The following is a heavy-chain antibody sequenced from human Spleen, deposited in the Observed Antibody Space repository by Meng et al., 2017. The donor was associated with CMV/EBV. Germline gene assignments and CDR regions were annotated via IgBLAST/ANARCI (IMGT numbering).Heavy chain of an antibody. CDR2: IFYSGST. CDR3: ARPFQGANWFDP. CDR1: GGSINNDYY. J-gene: IGHJ5*02. Sequence: SETLSLTCSVSGGSINNDYYWGWIRQPPGKGLEWIGSIFYSGSTYYSPSLKSRITISVDTSKNQFSLELSSVTAADTAVYFCARPFQGANWFDPWGQGTLVTVSS. V-gene: IGHV4-38-2*02. D-gene: IGHD4/OR15-4a*01.